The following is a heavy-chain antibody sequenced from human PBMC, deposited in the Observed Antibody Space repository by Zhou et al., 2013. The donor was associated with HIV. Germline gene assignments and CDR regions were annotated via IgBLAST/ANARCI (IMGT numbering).Heavy chain of an antibody. CDR3: ASPTGGYCSGGSCPQGDYYYMDV. CDR2: INPNSGGT. CDR1: GYTFTDYY. J-gene: IGHJ6*03. D-gene: IGHD2-15*01. Sequence: QVQLVQSGAEVRKPGASVRVSCKTSGYTFTDYYINWVRQAPGQGLEWMGWINPNSGGTNYAQKFQGRVTMTRDTSISTAYMELSRLRSDDTAVYYCASPTGGYCSGGSCPQGDYYYMDVWGKGTTVTVSS. V-gene: IGHV1-2*02.